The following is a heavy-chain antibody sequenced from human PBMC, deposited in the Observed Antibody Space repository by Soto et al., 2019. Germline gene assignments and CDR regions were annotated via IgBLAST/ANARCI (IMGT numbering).Heavy chain of an antibody. CDR1: GGSISGHY. Sequence: SETLFLTCTVSGGSISGHYWGWIRQPPGKAPEWIGQIFYSGGTNYNPSLEGRVTMSVDTSKNQFSLKLSSMTAADTAIYYCARAGGNFDPWGQGTLVTVSS. J-gene: IGHJ5*02. CDR2: IFYSGGT. CDR3: ARAGGNFDP. V-gene: IGHV4-59*11.